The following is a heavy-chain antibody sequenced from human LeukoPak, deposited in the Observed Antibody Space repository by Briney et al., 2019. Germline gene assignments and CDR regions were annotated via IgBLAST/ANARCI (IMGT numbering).Heavy chain of an antibody. CDR1: GGSFSGYY. CDR3: ARDPEYCSGGSCLLEHGWSDP. V-gene: IGHV4-34*01. J-gene: IGHJ5*02. Sequence: SETLSLTCAVYGGSFSGYYWSWIRQPPGKGLEWIGEINHSGSTNYNPSLKSRVTISVDTSKNQFSLKLSSVTAADTAVYYCARDPEYCSGGSCLLEHGWSDPWGQGTLVTVSS. CDR2: INHSGST. D-gene: IGHD2-15*01.